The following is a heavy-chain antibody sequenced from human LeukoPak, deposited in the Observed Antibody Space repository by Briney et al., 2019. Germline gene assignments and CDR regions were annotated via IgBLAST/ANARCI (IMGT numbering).Heavy chain of an antibody. Sequence: GGSLRLSCTGSGFTFGDYSMSWFRQAPGKGLEWVGFIRSKTHGGTTEYAASVIGRFTISRDDSKSIAYLLINSLKTEDTAVYYCARDYDFLTGSSDYWGQGTLVTVSS. CDR2: IRSKTHGGTT. CDR1: GFTFGDYS. D-gene: IGHD3-9*01. CDR3: ARDYDFLTGSSDY. V-gene: IGHV3-49*03. J-gene: IGHJ4*02.